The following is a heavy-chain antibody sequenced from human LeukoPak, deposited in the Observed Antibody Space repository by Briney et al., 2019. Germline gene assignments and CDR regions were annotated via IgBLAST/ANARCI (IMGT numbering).Heavy chain of an antibody. V-gene: IGHV3-30*02. CDR2: IRYDGSNK. CDR3: AKDKSSSSSLDY. J-gene: IGHJ4*02. CDR1: GFTFSSYG. Sequence: GGSLRLSCAASGFTFSSYGMHWVRQAPGKGLEWVAFIRYDGSNKYYADSVKGRFTISRDNSKNTLYLQMNSLRAEDTAVYHCAKDKSSSSSLDYWGQGTLVTVSS. D-gene: IGHD6-6*01.